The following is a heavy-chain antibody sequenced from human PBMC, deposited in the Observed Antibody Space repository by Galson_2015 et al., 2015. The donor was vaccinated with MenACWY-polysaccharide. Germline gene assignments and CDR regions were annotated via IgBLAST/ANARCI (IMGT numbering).Heavy chain of an antibody. V-gene: IGHV3-23*01. CDR2: ISSAGST. CDR3: ARGASRYYDSSSYYSI. CDR1: GFTFTSFA. D-gene: IGHD3-22*01. Sequence: SLRLSCAASGFTFTSFAMNWVRQAPGKGLEWVSGISSAGSTYIAGSVRGRFTISRDNSKNTMYLQMNSLRAEDTAVCYCARGASRYYDSSSYYSIWGQGTLVTVSS. J-gene: IGHJ4*02.